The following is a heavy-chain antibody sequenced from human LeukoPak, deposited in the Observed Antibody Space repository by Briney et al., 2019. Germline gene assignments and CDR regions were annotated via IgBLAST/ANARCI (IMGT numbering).Heavy chain of an antibody. Sequence: GGSLRLSCAASGFTFNTYSMHWVRQAPGKGLVWVSRINSDGSSTSYADSVKGRFTISRDNAKNTLDLQMNSLRTEDTAVYYXXXGYGSGSYLDYWGQGTLVTVSS. CDR3: XXGYGSGSYLDY. CDR1: GFTFNTYS. CDR2: INSDGSST. D-gene: IGHD1-26*01. V-gene: IGHV3-74*01. J-gene: IGHJ4*02.